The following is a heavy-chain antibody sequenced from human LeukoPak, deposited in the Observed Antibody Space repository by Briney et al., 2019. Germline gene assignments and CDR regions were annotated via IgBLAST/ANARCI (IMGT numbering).Heavy chain of an antibody. Sequence: SVKVSCEASGGTFSSYAISWVRQAPGQGLEWMGGIIPIFGTANYAQKFQGRVTITADESTSTAYMELSSLRSEDTAVYYCAKGPIPGGYHSSDYWGQGTLVTVSS. D-gene: IGHD3-22*01. CDR1: GGTFSSYA. J-gene: IGHJ4*02. CDR3: AKGPIPGGYHSSDY. CDR2: IIPIFGTA. V-gene: IGHV1-69*13.